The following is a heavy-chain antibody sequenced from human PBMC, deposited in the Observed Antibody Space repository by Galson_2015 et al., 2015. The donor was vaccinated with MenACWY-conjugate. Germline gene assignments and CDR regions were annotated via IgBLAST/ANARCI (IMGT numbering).Heavy chain of an antibody. CDR2: VYRDDSK. Sequence: PALVNPTQPLTLPSLFSGFSLRGPGVPVGWIRQPPGHALEWLDHVYRDDSKFNKTFLQTTLNITKANPRTQVVLTRTNMDPVDTGTYFCAHLTANNWYSYDSWGQGTLVAVSS. CDR3: AHLTANNWYSYDS. D-gene: IGHD5-24*01. J-gene: IGHJ4*02. V-gene: IGHV2-5*02. CDR1: GFSLRGPGVP.